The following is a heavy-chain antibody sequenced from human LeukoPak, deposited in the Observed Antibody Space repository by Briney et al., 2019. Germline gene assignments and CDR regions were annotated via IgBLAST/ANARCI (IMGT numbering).Heavy chain of an antibody. CDR1: VYTFTADY. D-gene: IGHD3-16*01. CDR3: AADPIDYGDCILRLREFEGFHI. J-gene: IGHJ3*02. CDR2: VDPQDGET. V-gene: IGHV1-69-2*01. Sequence: GASVRVSCKGSVYTFTADYMHWVAQAPGKGLEWMGRVDPQDGETKYGEKFQGRVAITVDTSTDTVNMELRSLRSADTAVYFCAADPIDYGDCILRLREFEGFHIWGQGTMVIVSS.